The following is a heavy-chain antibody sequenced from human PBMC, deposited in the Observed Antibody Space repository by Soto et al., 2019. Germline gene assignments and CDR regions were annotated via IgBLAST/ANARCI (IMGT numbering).Heavy chain of an antibody. V-gene: IGHV4-30-4*01. J-gene: IGHJ5*02. CDR2: IYYSGST. Sequence: SETISLTCTVSGGYISSYYWRWIRQPPGKGLEWIGYIYYSGSTYYNPSLKSRVTISVDTSKNQFSLKLSSVTAADTAVYYCARSLITMVRGVNNNWFDPWGQRTLVTVSS. D-gene: IGHD3-10*01. CDR3: ARSLITMVRGVNNNWFDP. CDR1: GGYISSYY.